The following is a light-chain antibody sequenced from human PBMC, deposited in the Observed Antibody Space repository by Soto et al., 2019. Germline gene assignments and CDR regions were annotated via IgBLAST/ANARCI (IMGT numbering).Light chain of an antibody. V-gene: IGKV1-5*03. CDR3: QQHETLIT. CDR1: QSISSW. Sequence: IQMTQSPSSLSASLGDRVTITCRASQSISSWLAWYQQKPGKAPKLLIYKASSLESGVPSRFSGSGSGTEFTLTISRLEPEDFAVYYCQQHETLITFGQRRRLEV. J-gene: IGKJ5*01. CDR2: KAS.